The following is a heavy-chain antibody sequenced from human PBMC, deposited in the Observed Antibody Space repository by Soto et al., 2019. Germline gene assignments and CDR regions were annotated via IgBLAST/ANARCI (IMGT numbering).Heavy chain of an antibody. V-gene: IGHV3-30*03. Sequence: QVQLVESGGGVVQPGRALRLSCAASGFSFNTSGMHWVRQAPGKGLEWVAVIAFDGSQEFYGDSVRGRFTISRDNSKNTLFLQMKSLTPEDTAVYYCATKVRVTNYLYYGMDVWGRGNTVTVSS. CDR1: GFSFNTSG. J-gene: IGHJ6*02. D-gene: IGHD2-21*02. CDR2: IAFDGSQE. CDR3: ATKVRVTNYLYYGMDV.